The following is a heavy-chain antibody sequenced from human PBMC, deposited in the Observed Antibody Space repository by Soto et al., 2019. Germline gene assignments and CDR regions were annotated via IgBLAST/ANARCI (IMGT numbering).Heavy chain of an antibody. J-gene: IGHJ3*02. D-gene: IGHD1-26*01. V-gene: IGHV3-9*01. Sequence: EVQLVESGGGLVQPGRSLRLSCAASGFTFDDYAMHWVRQAPGKGLEWVSGISWNSGSIGYADSVKGRFTISRDNAKNSVYLPMNSLRAEDTALYYCAKDMSSWDGCFDIWGQGRMVTVSS. CDR2: ISWNSGSI. CDR1: GFTFDDYA. CDR3: AKDMSSWDGCFDI.